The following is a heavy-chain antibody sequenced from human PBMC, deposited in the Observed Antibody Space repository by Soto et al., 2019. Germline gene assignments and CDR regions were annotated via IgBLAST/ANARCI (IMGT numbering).Heavy chain of an antibody. CDR3: ARAWITMVRGAEGWFDP. J-gene: IGHJ5*02. D-gene: IGHD3-10*01. CDR2: IKQDGSEK. Sequence: GGSLRLSCAASGFTFSSYWMSWVRQAPGKGLEWVANIKQDGSEKYYVDSVKGRFTISRDNAKNSLYLQMNSLRAEDTAVYYCARAWITMVRGAEGWFDPWGQGTLVTVSS. V-gene: IGHV3-7*01. CDR1: GFTFSSYW.